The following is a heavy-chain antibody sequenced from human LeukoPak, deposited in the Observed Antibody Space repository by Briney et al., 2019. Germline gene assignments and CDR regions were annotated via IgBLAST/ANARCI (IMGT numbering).Heavy chain of an antibody. V-gene: IGHV1-2*02. CDR3: ARGPLITMVRGVIKYYYYMDV. CDR2: INPNSGGT. CDR1: GYTFTGYY. Sequence: ASVKVSCKASGYTFTGYYMHWVRQAPGQGLEWMGWINPNSGGTNYAQKFQGRVTMTRDTSISTAYMELSSLRSEDTAVYYCARGPLITMVRGVIKYYYYMDVWGKGTTVTISS. D-gene: IGHD3-10*01. J-gene: IGHJ6*03.